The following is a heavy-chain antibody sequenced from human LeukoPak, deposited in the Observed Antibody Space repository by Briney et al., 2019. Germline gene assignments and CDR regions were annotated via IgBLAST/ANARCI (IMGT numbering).Heavy chain of an antibody. V-gene: IGHV4-39*02. CDR2: IYYSGST. CDR1: GGSISSSSYY. CDR3: ARGRLARSPYFDY. J-gene: IGHJ4*02. D-gene: IGHD6-19*01. Sequence: SETLSLTCTVSGGSISSSSYYWGWIRPPPGKGLEWIANIYYSGSTYYNPSLKSRVTISVDTSKNQLSLKLSAVTAADTAVYYCARGRLARSPYFDYWGQGTLVTVSS.